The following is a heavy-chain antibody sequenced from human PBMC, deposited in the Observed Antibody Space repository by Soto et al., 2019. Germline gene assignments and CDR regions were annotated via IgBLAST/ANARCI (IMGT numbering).Heavy chain of an antibody. Sequence: QVHLQESGPGLVKPSETLSLTCTVSGDSVNNNDFYWAWIRQPPGKGLEWVVTIFYSGTTYHNTSLKGRVTAAVDRSANQFSLKLTFVTASDTAVYDCARLDFRSGYYGGRFAPWGQGTLVTVAS. V-gene: IGHV4-39*01. D-gene: IGHD3-3*01. J-gene: IGHJ5*02. CDR2: IFYSGTT. CDR1: GDSVNNNDFY. CDR3: ARLDFRSGYYGGRFAP.